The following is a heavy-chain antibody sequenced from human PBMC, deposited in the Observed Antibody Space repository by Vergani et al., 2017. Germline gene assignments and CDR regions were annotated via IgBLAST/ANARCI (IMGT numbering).Heavy chain of an antibody. CDR3: ARRGGGSQNWFDP. CDR1: GGSISSHY. J-gene: IGHJ5*02. CDR2: INHSGST. V-gene: IGHV4-59*08. D-gene: IGHD2-15*01. Sequence: QVQLQESGPGLVKPSETLSLTCTVSGGSISSHYWSWTRQPPGKGLEWIGEINHSGSTNYNPSLKSRVTISVDTSKNQFSLKLSAVTAADTAVYYCARRGGGSQNWFDPWGQGTLVTVSS.